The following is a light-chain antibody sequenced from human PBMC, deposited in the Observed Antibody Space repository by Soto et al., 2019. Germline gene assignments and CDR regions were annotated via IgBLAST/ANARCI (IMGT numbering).Light chain of an antibody. CDR1: SSDVGGYNY. Sequence: QSALTQPASVSGSPGQSITISCTGTSSDVGGYNYVSWYQQHPGKAPKLMIYEVSNRPSGVSHRFSGSKSGNTASLTISGLHAEDEADYYCSSYTSSSIDYVFGTGTKLTVL. CDR2: EVS. V-gene: IGLV2-14*01. J-gene: IGLJ1*01. CDR3: SSYTSSSIDYV.